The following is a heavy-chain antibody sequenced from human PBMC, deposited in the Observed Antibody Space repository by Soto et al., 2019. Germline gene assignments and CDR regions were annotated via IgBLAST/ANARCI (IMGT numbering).Heavy chain of an antibody. D-gene: IGHD1-26*01. CDR1: GLTISGKKY. CDR2: LYDVDGT. Sequence: GGSLRLSCAALGLTISGKKYMSWVRQAPGRGLEWVSGLYDVDGTYYADSVKGRFTISSDTSKTIVFLQMTSLGPDDTAVYYCATWLLREHAYDIWGLGTTVTVSS. J-gene: IGHJ3*02. V-gene: IGHV3-53*01. CDR3: ATWLLREHAYDI.